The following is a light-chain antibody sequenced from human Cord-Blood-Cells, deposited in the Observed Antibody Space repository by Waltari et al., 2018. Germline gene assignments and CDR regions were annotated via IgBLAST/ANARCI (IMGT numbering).Light chain of an antibody. CDR3: QKYNSAPRT. V-gene: IGKV1-27*01. J-gene: IGKJ1*01. CDR1: QGISNY. Sequence: DIQMTKSPSSLSASVGARVTLTCRARQGISNYLAWYQQKPGKVPKLLIYAASTLQSGVPSRFSGSGSGTDFTLTISSLQPEDVATYYCQKYNSAPRTFGQGTKVEIK. CDR2: AAS.